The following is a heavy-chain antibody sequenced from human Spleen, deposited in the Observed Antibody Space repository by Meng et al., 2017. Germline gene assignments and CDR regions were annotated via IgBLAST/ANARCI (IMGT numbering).Heavy chain of an antibody. Sequence: GESLKISCAASGFTFNIYAMSWVRQAPGKGLEWVSAIKGSAGSTYYADSVKGRFTIARDNSKNTLYLQMNSLRAEDTAVYYCAKINIYYYDSSGYVDYWGQGTLVTVSS. CDR1: GFTFNIYA. V-gene: IGHV3-23*01. CDR2: IKGSAGST. J-gene: IGHJ4*02. CDR3: AKINIYYYDSSGYVDY. D-gene: IGHD3-22*01.